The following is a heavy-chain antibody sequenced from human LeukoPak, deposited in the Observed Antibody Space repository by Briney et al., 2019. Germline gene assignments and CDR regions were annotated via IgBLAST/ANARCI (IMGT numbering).Heavy chain of an antibody. CDR1: GGSISSGSYY. CDR2: IYTSGST. CDR3: ARDLDYYDSSGYPRSYWFDP. V-gene: IGHV4-61*02. J-gene: IGHJ5*02. Sequence: SQTLSLTCTVSGGSISSGSYYWSWIRQPAGKGLEWIGRIYTSGSTNYNPSLKSRVTISVDTSKNQLSLKLSSVTAADTAVYYCARDLDYYDSSGYPRSYWFDPWGQGTLVTVSS. D-gene: IGHD3-22*01.